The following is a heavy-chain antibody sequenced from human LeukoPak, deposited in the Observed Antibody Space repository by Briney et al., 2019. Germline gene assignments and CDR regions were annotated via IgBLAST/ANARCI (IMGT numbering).Heavy chain of an antibody. CDR1: GGSISSYY. D-gene: IGHD3-16*02. CDR3: ARELYFSDYYYYGMDV. V-gene: IGHV4-59*12. CDR2: IYYSGST. Sequence: SETLSLTCAVSGGSISSYYWSWIRQPPGKGLEWIGYIYYSGSTNYNPSLKSRVTISVDKSKNQFSLKLSSVTAADTAVYYCARELYFSDYYYYGMDVWGQGTTVTVSS. J-gene: IGHJ6*02.